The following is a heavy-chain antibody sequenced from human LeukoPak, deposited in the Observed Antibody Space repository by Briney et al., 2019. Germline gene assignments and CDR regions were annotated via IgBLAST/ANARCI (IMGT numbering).Heavy chain of an antibody. CDR1: GFTFSSYA. J-gene: IGHJ4*02. Sequence: PGGSLRLSCAASGFTFSSYAMSWVRQAPGKGLEWVGFIGPRASGGTASYAASVKGRFTISRDDSKSIAYLQMTSLKTEDTAVYYCSVLCSGVSCSLPGPLLRGQGTLVTVSS. D-gene: IGHD2-15*01. CDR3: SVLCSGVSCSLPGPLL. V-gene: IGHV3-49*04. CDR2: IGPRASGGTA.